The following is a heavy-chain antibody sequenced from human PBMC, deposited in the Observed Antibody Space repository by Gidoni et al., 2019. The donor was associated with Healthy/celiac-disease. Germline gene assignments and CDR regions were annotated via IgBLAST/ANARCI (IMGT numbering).Heavy chain of an antibody. CDR1: GFTFDDYA. V-gene: IGHV3-9*01. CDR3: AKAGGYDYNYFDY. Sequence: EVQLVESGGGLVQPGRSLRLSCAASGFTFDDYAMHWVRQAPGKGLEWVSGISWNSGSIGYADSVKGRFTISRDNAKNSLYLQMNSLRAEDTALYYCAKAGGYDYNYFDYWGQGTLVTVSS. D-gene: IGHD5-12*01. CDR2: ISWNSGSI. J-gene: IGHJ4*02.